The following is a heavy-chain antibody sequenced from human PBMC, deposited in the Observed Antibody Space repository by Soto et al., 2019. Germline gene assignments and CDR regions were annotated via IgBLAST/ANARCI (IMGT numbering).Heavy chain of an antibody. CDR3: VTSDWAW. V-gene: IGHV1-3*01. J-gene: IGHJ4*02. D-gene: IGHD3-9*01. CDR1: GYTFSAYA. Sequence: ASVKVSCKASGYTFSAYAIHWVRQAPGQGLQWVGWINAGTGDTRYAPKFQGRLIITRDTSASTAYMELSSLRPNDTAMFYCVTSDWAWWGQGTLVTSPQ. CDR2: INAGTGDT.